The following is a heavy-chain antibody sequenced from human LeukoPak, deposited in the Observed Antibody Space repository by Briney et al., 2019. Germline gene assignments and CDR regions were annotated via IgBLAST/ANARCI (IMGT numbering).Heavy chain of an antibody. Sequence: ASVKVSCKASGYTFTSYYMHWVRQAPGQGLEWMGIINPSGGSTIYAQKFQGRVTMTEDTSTDTAYMELSSLRSENTAVYYCATGLWSGYHSRPWGQGTLVTVSS. CDR1: GYTFTSYY. CDR2: INPSGGST. D-gene: IGHD3-3*01. J-gene: IGHJ5*02. V-gene: IGHV1-46*01. CDR3: ATGLWSGYHSRP.